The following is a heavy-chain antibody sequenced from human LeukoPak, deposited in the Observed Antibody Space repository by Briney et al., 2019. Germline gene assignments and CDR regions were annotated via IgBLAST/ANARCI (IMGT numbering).Heavy chain of an antibody. CDR2: IIPIFGTA. CDR1: GGTFSSYA. D-gene: IGHD3-10*01. J-gene: IGHJ4*02. V-gene: IGHV1-69*05. Sequence: GASVKVSCKASGGTFSSYAISWVRQAPGQGLEWMGGIIPIFGTANYAQKFQGRVTMTRNTSISTAYMELSSLRSEDTAVYYCARGYYYGSGSYNCWGQGTLVTVSS. CDR3: ARGYYYGSGSYNC.